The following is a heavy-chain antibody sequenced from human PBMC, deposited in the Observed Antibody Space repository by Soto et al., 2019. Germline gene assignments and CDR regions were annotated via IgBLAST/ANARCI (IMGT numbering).Heavy chain of an antibody. D-gene: IGHD3-16*02. CDR3: ALKGMITFGGVISPDY. CDR1: GGSFSGYY. CDR2: INHSGST. V-gene: IGHV4-34*01. Sequence: SETLSLTCAVYGGSFSGYYWSWIRQPPGKGLEWIGEINHSGSTNYNPSLKSRVTISVDTSKNQFSLKLSSVTAADTAVYYCALKGMITFGGVISPDYWGQGTLVTVS. J-gene: IGHJ4*02.